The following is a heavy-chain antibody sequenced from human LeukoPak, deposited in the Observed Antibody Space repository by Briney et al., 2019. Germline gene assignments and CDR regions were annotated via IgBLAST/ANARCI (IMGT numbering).Heavy chain of an antibody. CDR2: ISSSSSYI. CDR1: GFTFSSYS. J-gene: IGHJ6*02. Sequence: PGGSLRLSCAASGFTFSSYSMNWVRQAPGKGLEWVSSISSSSSYIYYADSVKGRFTISRDNAKNSLYLQMNSLRAEDTAVYYCARDSRPNTTVVRNYYYYGMDVWGQGTTVTVSS. D-gene: IGHD4-23*01. V-gene: IGHV3-21*01. CDR3: ARDSRPNTTVVRNYYYYGMDV.